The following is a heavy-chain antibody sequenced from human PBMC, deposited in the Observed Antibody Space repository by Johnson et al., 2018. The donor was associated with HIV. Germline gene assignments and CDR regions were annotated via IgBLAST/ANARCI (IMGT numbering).Heavy chain of an antibody. D-gene: IGHD3-16*01. V-gene: IGHV3-53*01. CDR2: IYRGGST. CDR1: GFTVSSNY. J-gene: IGHJ3*02. CDR3: ARAKYGGAFDI. Sequence: VQLVESGGGLIQPGGSLRLSCAASGFTVSSNYMSWVRQAPGKGLEWVSVIYRGGSTYYADSVKGRFTISRDNSRNTLYLQMNSLRAEDTAVYYCARAKYGGAFDIWGQGTLVTVSS.